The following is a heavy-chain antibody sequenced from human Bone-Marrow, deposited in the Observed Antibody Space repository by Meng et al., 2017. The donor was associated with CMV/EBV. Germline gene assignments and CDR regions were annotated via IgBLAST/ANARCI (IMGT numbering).Heavy chain of an antibody. V-gene: IGHV4-39*01. Sequence: GSLRLSCTVSGGSLSSTAYYWGWIRQPPGKGLEYIGTIYDSENTFYNPSLRGRLTISVDTSKNQFSLKLSSVTAADTAVYYCARHKGFESCFDYWGQGTLVTVSS. D-gene: IGHD3-10*01. CDR1: GGSLSSTAYY. J-gene: IGHJ4*02. CDR2: IYDSENT. CDR3: ARHKGFESCFDY.